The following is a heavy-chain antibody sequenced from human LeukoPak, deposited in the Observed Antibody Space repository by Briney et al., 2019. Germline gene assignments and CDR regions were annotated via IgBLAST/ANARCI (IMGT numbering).Heavy chain of an antibody. D-gene: IGHD3-16*02. CDR3: VRDGLRTTYRFSWDP. CDR2: INGNGVT. V-gene: IGHV4-4*07. CDR1: GGSFGFYF. J-gene: IGHJ5*02. Sequence: SETLSLTCTVSGGSFGFYFWSWIRQSAGQGLEWIGRINGNGVTNYNPSLKSRVTMSVDTSHSQCSLNLRCVTAADTTVYYCVRDGLRTTYRFSWDPWGQGILVTV.